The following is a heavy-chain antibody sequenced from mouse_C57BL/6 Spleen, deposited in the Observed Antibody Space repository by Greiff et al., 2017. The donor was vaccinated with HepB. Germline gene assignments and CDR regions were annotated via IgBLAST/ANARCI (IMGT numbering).Heavy chain of an antibody. CDR1: GYAFTNYL. Sequence: QVQLQQSGAELVRPGTSVKVSCKASGYAFTNYLIEWVKQRPGQGLEWIGVINPGSGGTNYNEKFKGKATLTADKSSSTAYMQLSSLTSEDSAVYFCARRGDFPYYFDYWGQGTTLTVSS. J-gene: IGHJ2*01. V-gene: IGHV1-54*01. CDR2: INPGSGGT. CDR3: ARRGDFPYYFDY.